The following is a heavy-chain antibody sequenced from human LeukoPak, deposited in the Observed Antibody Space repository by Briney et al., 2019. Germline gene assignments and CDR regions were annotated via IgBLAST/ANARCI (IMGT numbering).Heavy chain of an antibody. J-gene: IGHJ4*02. CDR2: ISNGGRDT. Sequence: QPGGSLRLSCAASGFTFSTYATHWVRQAPAKGLDWVAVISNGGRDTYYADSVKGRFTISRDNAKNSLYLQMNSLRAEDTAVYYCARDRAGKVVVPAAISWYFDYWGQGTLVTVSS. CDR3: ARDRAGKVVVPAAISWYFDY. CDR1: GFTFSTYA. D-gene: IGHD2-2*01. V-gene: IGHV3-30*04.